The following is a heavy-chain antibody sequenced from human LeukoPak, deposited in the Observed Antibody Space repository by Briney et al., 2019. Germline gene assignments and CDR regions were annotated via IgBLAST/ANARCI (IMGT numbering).Heavy chain of an antibody. V-gene: IGHV4-59*01. CDR1: GGSISSYY. CDR2: IYYSGST. CDR3: ARGLLDRFTHPAAFDI. Sequence: PSETLSLTCTVFGGSISSYYWSWIRQPPGKGLEWIGYIYYSGSTNYNPSLKSRVTISVDTSKNQFSLKLSSVTAADTAVYYCARGLLDRFTHPAAFDIWGQGTMVTVSS. D-gene: IGHD1-26*01. J-gene: IGHJ3*02.